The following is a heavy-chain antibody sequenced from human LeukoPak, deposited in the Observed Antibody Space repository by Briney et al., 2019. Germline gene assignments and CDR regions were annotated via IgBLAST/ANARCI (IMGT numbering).Heavy chain of an antibody. CDR1: GFIFSSHG. V-gene: IGHV3-30*19. CDR3: ARDISGYYSFDY. CDR2: ISYDGSKE. D-gene: IGHD3-22*01. Sequence: PGTSLRLSCAASGFIFSSHGMHWVRQAPGKGLEWVAVISYDGSKEYYADSVKGRFTTSRDNSRNTLYLQMNSLRTHDTAVYYCARDISGYYSFDYWGQGTLVTVSS. J-gene: IGHJ4*02.